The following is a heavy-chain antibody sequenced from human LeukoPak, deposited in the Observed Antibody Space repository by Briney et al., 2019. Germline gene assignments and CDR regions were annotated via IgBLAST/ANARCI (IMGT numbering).Heavy chain of an antibody. CDR2: IYSGVPT. D-gene: IGHD1-1*01. Sequence: SETLSLTCTTSGVSVSRFYCRWVRQPPGKGLEWIGNIYSGVPTYFNPSLKSRVIISVDTSKNQFSLNLTSVTAADTAMYYCVQTTGWPGFDYWGQGILVTVSS. CDR3: VQTTGWPGFDY. CDR1: GVSVSRFY. V-gene: IGHV4-4*09. J-gene: IGHJ4*02.